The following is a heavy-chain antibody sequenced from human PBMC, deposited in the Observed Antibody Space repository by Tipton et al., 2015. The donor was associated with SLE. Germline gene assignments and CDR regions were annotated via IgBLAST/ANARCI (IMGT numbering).Heavy chain of an antibody. D-gene: IGHD4-17*01. CDR3: AGTYYGDYVGFDP. J-gene: IGHJ5*02. CDR1: GGSFSGYY. V-gene: IGHV4-34*01. CDR2: INHSGST. Sequence: TLSLTCAVYGGSFSGYYWSWIRQPPGKGLEWIGEINHSGSTNYNPSLKSRVTISVDTSKNQFSLKLSSVTAADTAVYYCAGTYYGDYVGFDPWGQGILVTVSS.